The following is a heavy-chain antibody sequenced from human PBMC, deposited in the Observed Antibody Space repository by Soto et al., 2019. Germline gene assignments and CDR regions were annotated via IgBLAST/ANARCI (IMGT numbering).Heavy chain of an antibody. Sequence: PGDSLKISCKGSGYSFTSYWIGWVRQMPGKGLEWMGIIYPGDSDTRYSPSFQGQVTISADKSISTAYLQWSSLKASDTAMYYCARHVSADWGMVRGVIPRDYYYYYMDVWGKGTTVTVSS. V-gene: IGHV5-51*01. CDR1: GYSFTSYW. D-gene: IGHD3-10*01. J-gene: IGHJ6*03. CDR3: ARHVSADWGMVRGVIPRDYYYYYMDV. CDR2: IYPGDSDT.